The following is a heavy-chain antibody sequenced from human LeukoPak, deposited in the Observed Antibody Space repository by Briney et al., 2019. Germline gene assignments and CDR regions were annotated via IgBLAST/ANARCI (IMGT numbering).Heavy chain of an antibody. CDR3: AKRYCSSTTCYDDRGAFDY. J-gene: IGHJ4*02. CDR2: IYHSGST. D-gene: IGHD2-2*01. Sequence: SETLSLTCTVSGGFISSSSYYWDWIRQPPGEGLEWIGSIYHSGSTYYNPSLKSRVTISVDTSKNQFSLKLSSVTAADTAVYYCAKRYCSSTTCYDDRGAFDYWGQGTLVTVSS. V-gene: IGHV4-39*07. CDR1: GGFISSSSYY.